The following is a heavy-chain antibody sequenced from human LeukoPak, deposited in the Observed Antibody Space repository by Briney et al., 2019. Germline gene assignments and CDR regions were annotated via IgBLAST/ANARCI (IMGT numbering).Heavy chain of an antibody. CDR2: ISGSGGGT. V-gene: IGHV3-23*01. CDR1: GFTFSNYA. CDR3: AKVQAASSGWYFDY. Sequence: PGRSLRLSCAASGFTFSNYAMTWVRQAPGKGLEWVSAISGSGGGTKYADSVKGRFTISRDNSKNTLYPQTNSLRAEDTAVYYCAKVQAASSGWYFDYWGQGTLVTVSS. D-gene: IGHD6-19*01. J-gene: IGHJ4*02.